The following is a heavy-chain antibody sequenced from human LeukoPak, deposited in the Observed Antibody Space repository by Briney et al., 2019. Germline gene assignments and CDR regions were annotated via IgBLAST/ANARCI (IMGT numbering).Heavy chain of an antibody. CDR1: GFIFSDYY. D-gene: IGHD5-12*01. CDR2: ISSGGSSI. Sequence: GGSLRLSCAASGFIFSDYYMSWIRQAPGKGLEWVSYISSGGSSIYYADSVKGRFTISRDNAKNSLYLQMNSLRAEDTAVYYCARGPTEGSGYDTKETREEWWVGNYFDYWGQGTLVTVSS. V-gene: IGHV3-11*01. J-gene: IGHJ4*02. CDR3: ARGPTEGSGYDTKETREEWWVGNYFDY.